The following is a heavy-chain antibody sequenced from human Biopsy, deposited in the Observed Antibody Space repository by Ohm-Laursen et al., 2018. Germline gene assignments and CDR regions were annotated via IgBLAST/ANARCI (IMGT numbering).Heavy chain of an antibody. J-gene: IGHJ4*02. CDR3: ARGMRTTGWPYFDY. V-gene: IGHV4-61*01. CDR1: GYSIIPSGPEN. CDR2: IYSGGNT. Sequence: GTLSLTCTLSGYSIIPSGPENWSWIRQPPGQGLQYTGFIYSGGNTNYNPSPRSRVTMSVDTSKNQFSLRLNSVTAADTAVYYCARGMRTTGWPYFDYWGQGILVTVSS. D-gene: IGHD2/OR15-2a*01.